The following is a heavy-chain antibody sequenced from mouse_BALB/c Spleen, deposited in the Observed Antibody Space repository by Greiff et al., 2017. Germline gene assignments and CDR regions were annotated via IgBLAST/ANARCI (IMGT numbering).Heavy chain of an antibody. CDR3: ARADYRYIYAMDY. V-gene: IGHV2-6-7*01. Sequence: VQLQQSGPGLVAPSQSLSITCTVSGFSLTGYGVNWVRQPPGKGLEWLGMIWGDGSTDYNSALKSRLSISKDNSKSQVFLKMNSLQTDDTARYYCARADYRYIYAMDYWGQGTSVTVSS. J-gene: IGHJ4*01. CDR2: IWGDGST. D-gene: IGHD2-14*01. CDR1: GFSLTGYG.